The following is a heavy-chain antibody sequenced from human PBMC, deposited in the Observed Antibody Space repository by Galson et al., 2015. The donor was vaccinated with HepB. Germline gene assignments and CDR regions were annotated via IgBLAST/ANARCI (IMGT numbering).Heavy chain of an antibody. CDR3: AKRVPDGYSWATYHYYGMDV. J-gene: IGHJ6*02. V-gene: IGHV3-23*01. CDR2: ISGSGGST. Sequence: SLRLSCAASGFTFSSFAMSWVRQAPGKGLEWVSAISGSGGSTYYADSVKGRFTISRDNSKNTLYLQMSSLRAEDTAVYYCAKRVPDGYSWATYHYYGMDVWGQGTTVTVSS. CDR1: GFTFSSFA. D-gene: IGHD5-24*01.